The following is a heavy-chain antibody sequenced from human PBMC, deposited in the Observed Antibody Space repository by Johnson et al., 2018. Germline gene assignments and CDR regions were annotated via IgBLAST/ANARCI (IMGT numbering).Heavy chain of an antibody. D-gene: IGHD6-19*01. J-gene: IGHJ3*02. CDR1: GVTLSTSI. CDR2: ISHNEIDK. CDR3: AREAYSSGRAGIFHI. V-gene: IGHV3-30-3*01. Sequence: QVQLVQSGGGVVQPGTSPRLSCGVSGVTLSTSIMHWVRQAPGKGLEWVALISHNEIDKQDGDSAKDRFTISRDIYKNTVYLQMNSLRVEDTAVYYCAREAYSSGRAGIFHIWGQGTMVTVSS.